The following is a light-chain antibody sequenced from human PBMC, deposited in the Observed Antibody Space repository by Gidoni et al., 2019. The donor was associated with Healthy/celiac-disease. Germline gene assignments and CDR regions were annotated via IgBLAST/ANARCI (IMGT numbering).Light chain of an antibody. J-gene: IGKJ4*01. Sequence: EIVLTQSPATLSLSPGERATLSCRASQSVCSYVAWYQQKPGQAPRLLIYDASNRATGIPARFSGSGSGTDFTLTISSLEPEDFAVYYCQQRSNWPPLTFGGGTKVEIK. CDR2: DAS. V-gene: IGKV3-11*01. CDR1: QSVCSY. CDR3: QQRSNWPPLT.